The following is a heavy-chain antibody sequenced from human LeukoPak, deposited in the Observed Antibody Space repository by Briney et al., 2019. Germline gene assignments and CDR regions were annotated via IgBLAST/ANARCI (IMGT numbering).Heavy chain of an antibody. V-gene: IGHV6-1*01. CDR2: TYYRSKWYN. D-gene: IGHD3-3*01. Sequence: SQTLSLTCAISGDSVSSNSAAWNWIRQSPSRGLEWLGRTYYRSKWYNDYAVSVKSRITINPDTSKNQFSLQLNSVTPEDTAVYYCAREVTYYDFWSGFYYYYYMDVWGKGTTVTVSS. J-gene: IGHJ6*03. CDR3: AREVTYYDFWSGFYYYYYMDV. CDR1: GDSVSSNSAA.